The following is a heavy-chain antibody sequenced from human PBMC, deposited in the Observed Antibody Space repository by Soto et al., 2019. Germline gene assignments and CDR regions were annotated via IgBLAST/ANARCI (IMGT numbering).Heavy chain of an antibody. V-gene: IGHV3-9*01. CDR2: ISWNSGSI. J-gene: IGHJ4*02. CDR1: GFTFDDYA. Sequence: PGGSLRLSCAASGFTFDDYAMHWVRQAPGKGLEWVSGISWNSGSIGYADSVKGRFTISRDNAKNSLYLQMNSLRAEDTALYYCAKDIRSNYYDSSGYWSFDDWGQGTLVTVSS. D-gene: IGHD3-22*01. CDR3: AKDIRSNYYDSSGYWSFDD.